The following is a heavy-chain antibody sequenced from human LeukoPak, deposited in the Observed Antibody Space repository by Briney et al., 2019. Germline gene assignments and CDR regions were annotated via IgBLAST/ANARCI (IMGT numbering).Heavy chain of an antibody. Sequence: RPGGSLRLSCAASGFTFSSYEMNWVRQAPGKGLEWVSGINWNGGSTGYADSVKGRFTISRDNAKNSLYLQMNSLRAEDTALYYCAREGRGPYFDYWGQGTLVTVSS. CDR1: GFTFSSYE. V-gene: IGHV3-20*04. D-gene: IGHD1-26*01. CDR3: AREGRGPYFDY. CDR2: INWNGGST. J-gene: IGHJ4*02.